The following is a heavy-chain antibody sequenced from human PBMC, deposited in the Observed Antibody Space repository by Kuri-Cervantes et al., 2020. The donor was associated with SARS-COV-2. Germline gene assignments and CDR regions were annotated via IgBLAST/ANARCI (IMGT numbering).Heavy chain of an antibody. Sequence: LRLSCTVSGGSISSSSYYWGWIRQPPGKGLEWIGNIYYTGNTYPNPSLESRVTISVDTSKNQFSLRLTSVTAADTALYFCARVEIVTNVRGVHNWFDPWGQGTLVTVSS. D-gene: IGHD3-10*01. J-gene: IGHJ5*02. CDR2: IYYTGNT. CDR3: ARVEIVTNVRGVHNWFDP. V-gene: IGHV4-39*07. CDR1: GGSISSSSYY.